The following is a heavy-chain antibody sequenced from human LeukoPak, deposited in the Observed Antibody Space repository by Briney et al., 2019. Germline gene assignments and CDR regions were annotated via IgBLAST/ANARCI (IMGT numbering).Heavy chain of an antibody. V-gene: IGHV5-51*01. CDR2: IYPGDSDT. CDR3: ARIMITFGGVIVGLDY. D-gene: IGHD3-16*02. CDR1: GYSFTSYW. Sequence: GESLRISCKGSGYSFTSYWIGWVRQMPGKGLGWMGIIYPGDSDTRYSPSFQGQVTISADKSISTAYLQWSSLKASGTAMYYCARIMITFGGVIVGLDYWGQGTLVTVSS. J-gene: IGHJ4*02.